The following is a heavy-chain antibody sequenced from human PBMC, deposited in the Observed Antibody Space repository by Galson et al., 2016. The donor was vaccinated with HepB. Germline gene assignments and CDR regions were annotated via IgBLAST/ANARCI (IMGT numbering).Heavy chain of an antibody. Sequence: SETLSLTCSVSGGSIISYFWTWIRQPADKGLEWIGRIDTSGSTNYNPSLKSRVSMSVDTSKNQFSLRLTSVTAADTAVYYCARQYYDVLSGLDGDMDVWGKGTTVTVSS. V-gene: IGHV4-4*07. CDR3: ARQYYDVLSGLDGDMDV. CDR1: GGSIISYF. D-gene: IGHD3-3*01. CDR2: IDTSGST. J-gene: IGHJ6*03.